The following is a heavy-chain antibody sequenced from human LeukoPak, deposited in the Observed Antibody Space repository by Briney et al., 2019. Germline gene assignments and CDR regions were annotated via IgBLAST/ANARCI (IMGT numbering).Heavy chain of an antibody. CDR3: ASHSTIFGVVIPYYYYGMDV. Sequence: ASVTVSCKASGYTFTSYGISWVRQAPGQGLEWMGWISAYNGNTNYAQKLQGRVTMTTDTSTSTAYMELRSLRSDDTAVYYCASHSTIFGVVIPYYYYGMDVWGQGTTVTVSS. CDR2: ISAYNGNT. J-gene: IGHJ6*02. V-gene: IGHV1-18*01. CDR1: GYTFTSYG. D-gene: IGHD3-3*01.